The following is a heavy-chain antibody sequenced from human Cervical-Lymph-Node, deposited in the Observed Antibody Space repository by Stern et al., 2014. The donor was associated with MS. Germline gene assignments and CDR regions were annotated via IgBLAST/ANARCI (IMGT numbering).Heavy chain of an antibody. D-gene: IGHD6-13*01. CDR2: INPSGGST. CDR1: GYTFTIYY. Sequence: VQLVESGAEVKKPGASVKVSCKASGYTFTIYYMHWVRQAPGQGLEWMGIINPSGGSTSYAQKFQGRVTMKWDKYTRTVYMGLSSLRSDETAVYYCARDFASAAFDYWGQGPRFAVSP. J-gene: IGHJ4*02. V-gene: IGHV1-46*01. CDR3: ARDFASAAFDY.